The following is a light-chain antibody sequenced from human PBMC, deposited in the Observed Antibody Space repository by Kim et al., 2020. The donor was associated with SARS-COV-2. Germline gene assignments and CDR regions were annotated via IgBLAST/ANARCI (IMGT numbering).Light chain of an antibody. J-gene: IGKJ4*01. Sequence: ASFGDRVTITCRASQGVDSALAWYQQRPGKPPELLIFDASSLRSGVPSRFSGSESGTDFTLAISSLQPEDSATYFCQQLHDSPFTFGGGTKVDIK. CDR3: QQLHDSPFT. V-gene: IGKV1D-13*01. CDR2: DAS. CDR1: QGVDSA.